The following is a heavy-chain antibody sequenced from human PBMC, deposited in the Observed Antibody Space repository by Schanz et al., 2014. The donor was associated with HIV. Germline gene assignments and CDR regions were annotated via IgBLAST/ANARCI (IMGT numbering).Heavy chain of an antibody. J-gene: IGHJ5*02. V-gene: IGHV3-33*01. D-gene: IGHD2-2*01. Sequence: QVQLVESGGGVVQPGRSLRLSCAASGFTFSTYGMYWVRQAPGKGLEGVAVIWNDGSNKYYADSVKGRFTISRDNSKNTLYLQMNSLRAEDTAVYYCARRAVDQLLSPYNWSDPWGQGTLVTVSS. CDR3: ARRAVDQLLSPYNWSDP. CDR2: IWNDGSNK. CDR1: GFTFSTYG.